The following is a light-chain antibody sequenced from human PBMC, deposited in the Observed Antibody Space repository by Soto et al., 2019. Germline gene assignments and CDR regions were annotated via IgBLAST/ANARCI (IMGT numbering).Light chain of an antibody. J-gene: IGKJ1*01. CDR3: QQYNIRPPWT. CDR1: QSINSD. CDR2: GAS. V-gene: IGKV3-15*01. Sequence: EIVMTQFPATLSVSPGERVTLSCRASQSINSDLAWYQQKPGQAPRLLIYGASTRATDIPARVSASGSGTEFTLTISSLQSEDFAVYYCQQYNIRPPWTFGQGTKVDFK.